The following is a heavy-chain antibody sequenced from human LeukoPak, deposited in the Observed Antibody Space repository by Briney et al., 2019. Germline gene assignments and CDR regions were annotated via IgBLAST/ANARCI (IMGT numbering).Heavy chain of an antibody. CDR3: VRTAYCSSTSCYSPY. J-gene: IGHJ4*02. CDR2: ISSSGSSI. CDR1: GFTFSDYY. D-gene: IGHD2-2*01. V-gene: IGHV3-11*04. Sequence: GGSLRLSCAASGFTFSDYYMSWIRQVPGKGLEWVSYISSSGSSIYYADSVKGRFTISRDNAKNSLFLQMNSLRAEDTAVYSCVRTAYCSSTSCYSPYWGQETLVTVSS.